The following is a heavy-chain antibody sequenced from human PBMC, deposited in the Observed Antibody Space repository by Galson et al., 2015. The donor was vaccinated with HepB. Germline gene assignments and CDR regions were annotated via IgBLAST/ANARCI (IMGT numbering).Heavy chain of an antibody. J-gene: IGHJ3*02. V-gene: IGHV1-69*13. D-gene: IGHD6-19*01. CDR3: ARDTVAGRQDDAFDI. CDR1: GGTFSSYA. CDR2: IIPIFGTA. Sequence: SVKVSCKASGGTFSSYAISWVRQAPGQGLEWMGGIIPIFGTANYAQKFQGRVTITADESTSTVYMELSSLRSEDTAVYYCARDTVAGRQDDAFDIWGQGTMVTVSS.